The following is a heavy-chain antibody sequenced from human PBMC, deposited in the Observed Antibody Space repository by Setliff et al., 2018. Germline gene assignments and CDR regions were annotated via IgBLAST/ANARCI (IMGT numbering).Heavy chain of an antibody. D-gene: IGHD3-3*01. CDR1: GGSISSYY. J-gene: IGHJ4*02. CDR2: IHYTGST. V-gene: IGHV4-59*01. Sequence: PSETLSLTCTVSGGSISSYYWSWIRQPPGKGLEWIAYIHYTGSTNYNPSLKSRVTISVDTSKNQFSLKLSSVTAADTAVYYCARLGPTYYNFWSGYYRYWGQGTLVTVSS. CDR3: ARLGPTYYNFWSGYYRY.